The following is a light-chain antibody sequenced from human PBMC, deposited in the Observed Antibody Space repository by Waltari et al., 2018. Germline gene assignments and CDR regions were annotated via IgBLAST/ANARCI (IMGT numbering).Light chain of an antibody. J-gene: IGKJ4*01. Sequence: DIQMTQSPSSLSASVGDRVTITCRASQNIDSDLNWYQQKPGKAPRLLIYAASSLQRGVPPRFSGSGSGTDFTLTVSSLQPEDFATYYCLQASSFPLTLGGGTKVEIK. CDR2: AAS. CDR3: LQASSFPLT. CDR1: QNIDSD. V-gene: IGKV1-39*01.